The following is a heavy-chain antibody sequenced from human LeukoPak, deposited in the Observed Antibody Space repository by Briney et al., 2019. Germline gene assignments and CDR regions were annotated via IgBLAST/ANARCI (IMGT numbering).Heavy chain of an antibody. J-gene: IGHJ4*02. Sequence: ASVKVSCKASGYTFTGYYMHWVRQAPGQGLEWMGWINPNSGGTNYAQKFQGRVTMTRDTSISTAYMELSRLRSDDTAVYYCARDLHSVYYYFDYWGQGTLVTVSS. CDR3: ARDLHSVYYYFDY. CDR2: INPNSGGT. D-gene: IGHD3-10*01. V-gene: IGHV1-2*02. CDR1: GYTFTGYY.